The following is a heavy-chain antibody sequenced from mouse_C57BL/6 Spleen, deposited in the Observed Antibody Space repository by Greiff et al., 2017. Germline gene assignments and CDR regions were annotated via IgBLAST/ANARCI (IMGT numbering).Heavy chain of an antibody. CDR2: IYPRSGNT. CDR1: GYTFTSYG. V-gene: IGHV1-81*01. J-gene: IGHJ1*03. D-gene: IGHD2-4*01. CDR3: ARGDYDVDWYFDV. Sequence: QVQLQQSGAELARPGASVKLSCKASGYTFTSYGISWVKQRTGQGLEWIGEIYPRSGNTYYNEKFKGKATLTADKSSSTAYMELRSLTSEDSAVYFCARGDYDVDWYFDVWGTGTTVTVSS.